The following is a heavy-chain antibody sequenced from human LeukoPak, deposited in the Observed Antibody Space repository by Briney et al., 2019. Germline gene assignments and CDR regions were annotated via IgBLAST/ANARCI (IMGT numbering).Heavy chain of an antibody. J-gene: IGHJ3*02. CDR1: GFSFSNYD. V-gene: IGHV3-21*01. D-gene: IGHD3-22*01. CDR3: ARGGYTMIRADPFDI. CDR2: ISITSRYI. Sequence: GGSLRLSCTASGFSFSNYDMNWVRQTPGKGLEWVSSISITSRYIYYADSAKGRFTVSRDNARASLYLQMSDLRAEDTARYHCARGGYTMIRADPFDIWGQGTMVTVSS.